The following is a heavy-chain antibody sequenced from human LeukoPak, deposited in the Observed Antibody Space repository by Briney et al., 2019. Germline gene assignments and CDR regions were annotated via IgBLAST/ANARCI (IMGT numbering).Heavy chain of an antibody. J-gene: IGHJ4*02. D-gene: IGHD3-22*01. CDR1: GYTFTSYG. V-gene: IGHV1-18*01. CDR3: ASGLSYDSSGYYGY. Sequence: GASVKVSCKASGYTFTSYGISWVRQAPGQGLEWMGWISAYNGNTNYAQKLQGRVTMTTDTSTSTAYMELRSLRSDDTAVYYCASGLSYDSSGYYGYWGQGTLVTVSS. CDR2: ISAYNGNT.